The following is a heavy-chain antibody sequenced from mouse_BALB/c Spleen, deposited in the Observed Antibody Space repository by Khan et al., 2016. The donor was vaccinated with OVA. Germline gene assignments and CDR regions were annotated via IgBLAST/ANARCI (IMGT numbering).Heavy chain of an antibody. V-gene: IGHV2-3*01. D-gene: IGHD2-3*01. CDR2: IWGDGST. CDR1: GFSLTIYG. Sequence: VQLQESGPGLVAPSQSLAITCTVSGFSLTIYGVNWIRQPPGKGLEWLGVIWGDGSTNYHSALISRLSISKDNSKSQVFLKLNSLQTDDTATYYCAKWGDGSTYAMDYWGQGTSVTVSS. J-gene: IGHJ4*01. CDR3: AKWGDGSTYAMDY.